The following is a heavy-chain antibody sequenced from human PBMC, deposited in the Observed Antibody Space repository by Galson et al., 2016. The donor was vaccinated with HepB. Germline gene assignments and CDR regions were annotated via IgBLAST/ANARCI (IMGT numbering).Heavy chain of an antibody. CDR1: GYSFATYW. Sequence: QSGAEVKKPGESLKISCKGSGYSFATYWIGWVRQMPGKGLDLMGIIYPGNSDTRYSPSFQGQVTISADKSSSTAYLQWSSLKASDTAMYYCARHFSAYGGFTWFDPWGQGTLVTVSS. J-gene: IGHJ5*02. CDR3: ARHFSAYGGFTWFDP. CDR2: IYPGNSDT. V-gene: IGHV5-51*01. D-gene: IGHD3-16*01.